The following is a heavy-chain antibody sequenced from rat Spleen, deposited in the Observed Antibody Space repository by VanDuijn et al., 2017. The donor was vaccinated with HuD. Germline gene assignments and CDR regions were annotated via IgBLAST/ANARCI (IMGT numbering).Heavy chain of an antibody. CDR2: ISDDGGST. Sequence: VQLKESGPGLVRPSLTLSLTCTVSGFSLSSYGVIWVRQAPKKGLEWVAYISDDGGSTYYRDSVKGRCTISRDNAKSTLYLQMDSLRSEDTATYYCAKSRFYYYDGGYYCFNYWGQGVMVTVSS. CDR3: AKSRFYYYDGGYYCFNY. D-gene: IGHD1-12*02. CDR1: GFSLSSYG. V-gene: IGHV5-19*01. J-gene: IGHJ2*01.